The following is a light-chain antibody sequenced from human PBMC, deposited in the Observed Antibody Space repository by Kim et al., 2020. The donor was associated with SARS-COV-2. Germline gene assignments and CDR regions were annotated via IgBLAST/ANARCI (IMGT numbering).Light chain of an antibody. V-gene: IGLV2-14*01. J-gene: IGLJ1*01. CDR2: DVS. Sequence: QSALTQPASVSGSPGQSITISCTGTSSDVGGYNYVSWYQQHPGKAPKLMIYDVSKRPSGVSNRFSGSKSGNTASLTISGLQAEDEADYYCSSYTSSSTEVFGTGPKVTVL. CDR3: SSYTSSSTEV. CDR1: SSDVGGYNY.